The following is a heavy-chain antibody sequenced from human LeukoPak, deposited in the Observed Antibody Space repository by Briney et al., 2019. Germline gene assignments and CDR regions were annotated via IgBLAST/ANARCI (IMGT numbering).Heavy chain of an antibody. Sequence: KASESLSLTCTVSGGSISSGGYYWSWIRQHPGKGLEWIVSSSDSGSTYYNPSLKSRVTISVDTSKTQFSLKLSSVTAADTAVYYCARGRYSGYDWDYHGMDVWGQGTTVTLSS. CDR3: ARGRYSGYDWDYHGMDV. V-gene: IGHV4-31*03. J-gene: IGHJ6*02. CDR2: SSDSGST. CDR1: GGSISSGGYY. D-gene: IGHD5-12*01.